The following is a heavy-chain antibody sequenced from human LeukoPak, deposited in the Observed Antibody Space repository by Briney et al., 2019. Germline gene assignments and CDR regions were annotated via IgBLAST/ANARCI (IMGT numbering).Heavy chain of an antibody. J-gene: IGHJ4*02. CDR1: GFTFSSYA. CDR3: AKDDSSGVICDY. D-gene: IGHD3-22*01. V-gene: IGHV3-23*01. CDR2: ISGSSGST. Sequence: GGSLRLSCAASGFTFSSYAMSWVRQVPGKGLEWVSTISGSSGSTYYADSVKGRFTISRDNSKNTLFLQMNSLRAEDTAVYYCAKDDSSGVICDYWGQGALVTVSS.